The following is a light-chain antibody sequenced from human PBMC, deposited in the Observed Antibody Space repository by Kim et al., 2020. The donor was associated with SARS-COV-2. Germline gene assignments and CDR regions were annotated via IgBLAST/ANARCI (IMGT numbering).Light chain of an antibody. CDR2: KAS. CDR3: QQYNSYLYT. CDR1: QSIISW. J-gene: IGKJ2*01. Sequence: SASVGDRVTITCRASQSIISWLAWYPPKPGKAPKLLISKASSLESGVPSRFSGSGSGTEFTLTISSLQPDDFATYFCQQYNSYLYTFGQGTKLQI. V-gene: IGKV1-5*03.